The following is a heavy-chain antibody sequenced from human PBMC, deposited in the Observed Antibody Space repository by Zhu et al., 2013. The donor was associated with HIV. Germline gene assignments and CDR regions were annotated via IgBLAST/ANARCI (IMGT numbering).Heavy chain of an antibody. D-gene: IGHD2-2*01. CDR3: ARTGPGYCSSTSCYGWFDP. Sequence: QVQLQESGSGLVKPSQTLSLTCAVSGGSISSGGYSWSWIRQPPGKGLEWIGYIYHSGSTYYNPSLKSRVTISVDRSKNQFSLKLSSVTAADTAVYYCARTGPGYCSSTSCYGWFDPWGQGTLVTVSS. CDR1: GGSISSGGYS. CDR2: IYHSGST. V-gene: IGHV4-30-2*01. J-gene: IGHJ5*02.